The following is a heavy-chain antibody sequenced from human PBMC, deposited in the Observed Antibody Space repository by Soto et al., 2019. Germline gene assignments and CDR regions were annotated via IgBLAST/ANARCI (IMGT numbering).Heavy chain of an antibody. J-gene: IGHJ1*01. CDR2: ISTDGSKQ. D-gene: IGHD2-21*01. Sequence: QVQLEESGGGVVQPGRSLRLSCAVSGFSFSNYDMHWVRQAPGKGPEWVAVISTDGSKQYYGASVKGRFTISRDNSKNTLYLEMNSLRGEDTALYYCARDQLNTFCSGDCYSVAFQQWGRGALVIVSS. CDR1: GFSFSNYD. V-gene: IGHV3-30*04. CDR3: ARDQLNTFCSGDCYSVAFQQ.